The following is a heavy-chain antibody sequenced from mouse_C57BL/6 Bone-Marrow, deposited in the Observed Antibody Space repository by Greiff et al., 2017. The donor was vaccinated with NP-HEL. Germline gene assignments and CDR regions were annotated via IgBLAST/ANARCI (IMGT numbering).Heavy chain of an antibody. CDR3: ARHPTTLVARRYFDV. D-gene: IGHD1-1*01. V-gene: IGHV5-6*01. Sequence: EVQGVESGGDLVKPGGSLKLSCAASGFTFSSYGMSWVRQTPDKRLEWVATISSGGSYTYYPDSVKGRFTISRDNAKNTLYLQMSSLKSEDTAMDYCARHPTTLVARRYFDVWGTGTTVTVSS. J-gene: IGHJ1*03. CDR2: ISSGGSYT. CDR1: GFTFSSYG.